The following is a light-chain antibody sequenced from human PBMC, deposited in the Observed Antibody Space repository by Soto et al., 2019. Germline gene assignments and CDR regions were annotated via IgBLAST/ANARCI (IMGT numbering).Light chain of an antibody. CDR1: QSVSSSY. V-gene: IGKV3-20*01. Sequence: ELVLTQSPGTLSLSPGERATLSCRASQSVSSSYLAWYQQKPGQAPRIIIYGASTRATGIPDRFSGSGSGTDFTLTISRLEPEDFAVYYCQQYGSSPPLTFGGGTKVEIK. J-gene: IGKJ4*01. CDR2: GAS. CDR3: QQYGSSPPLT.